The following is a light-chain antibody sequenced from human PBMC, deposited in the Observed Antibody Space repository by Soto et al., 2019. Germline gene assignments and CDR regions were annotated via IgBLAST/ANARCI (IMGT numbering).Light chain of an antibody. V-gene: IGKV3-15*01. J-gene: IGKJ4*01. Sequence: EIVFSQSPSTLSLSPGERATLSCRASQSVSSNLAWYQQKPGQSPRLLIYGASTRATGIPARFSGSGSETEFTLTISSLQSEDSAVYYCQQYNSWPPLTFGGGTKVDI. CDR2: GAS. CDR3: QQYNSWPPLT. CDR1: QSVSSN.